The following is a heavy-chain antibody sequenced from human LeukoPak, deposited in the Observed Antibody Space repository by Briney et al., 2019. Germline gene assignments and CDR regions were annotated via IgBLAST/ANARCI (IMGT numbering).Heavy chain of an antibody. V-gene: IGHV3-53*05. CDR3: ARDKGTSYLSSFDY. Sequence: PGGSLRLSCAASGFTVSSNYMSWVRQAPGKGLEWVSVIYSGGSTYYADSVKGRFTISRDNSKNTLYLQMNSLRAADTAVYYCARDKGTSYLSSFDYWSQGTLVTVSS. CDR1: GFTVSSNY. J-gene: IGHJ4*02. D-gene: IGHD6-6*01. CDR2: IYSGGST.